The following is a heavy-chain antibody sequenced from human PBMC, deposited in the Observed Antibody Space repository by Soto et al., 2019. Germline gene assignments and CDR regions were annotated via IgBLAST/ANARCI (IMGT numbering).Heavy chain of an antibody. D-gene: IGHD1-7*01. J-gene: IGHJ5*02. CDR3: ARQGVALELDL. CDR1: GFTFSSYA. CDR2: ISYDGSNK. V-gene: IGHV3-30-3*01. Sequence: GGSLRLSCAASGFTFSSYAMHWVRQAPGKGLEWVAVISYDGSNKYYADSVKGRFTISRDNSKNMAFLEMNSLRTEDTAVYYCARQGVALELDLWGQGTLVTVSS.